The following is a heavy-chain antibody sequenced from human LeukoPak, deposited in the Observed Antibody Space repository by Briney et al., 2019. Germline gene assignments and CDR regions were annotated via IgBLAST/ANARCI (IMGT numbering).Heavy chain of an antibody. CDR3: AKAPVTSCRGAFCYPFDY. J-gene: IGHJ4*02. Sequence: GGSLRLSCAASGFTFSSYGMHWVRQAPGKGLEWVAFIRFDGSNKYYADSVKGRFTISRDNSKNTLYLQMKSLRAEDTAVYYCAKAPVTSCRGAFCYPFDYWGQGTLVTVSS. V-gene: IGHV3-30*02. D-gene: IGHD2-15*01. CDR1: GFTFSSYG. CDR2: IRFDGSNK.